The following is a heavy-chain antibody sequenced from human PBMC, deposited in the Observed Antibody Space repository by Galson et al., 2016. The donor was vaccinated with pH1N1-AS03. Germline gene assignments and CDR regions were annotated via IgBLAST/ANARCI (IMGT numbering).Heavy chain of an antibody. CDR1: GYTFSDYY. CDR3: ARGGGSALDS. V-gene: IGHV1-2*02. D-gene: IGHD1-26*01. Sequence: SVKVSCKASGYTFSDYYMHWVRQAPGQELEWMGWINPSSGGTKYTQKFQGRVTMTRDTSISTAYMELSRLTSDDTAVYFCARGGGSALDSWGQGTLVTVSS. CDR2: INPSSGGT. J-gene: IGHJ4*02.